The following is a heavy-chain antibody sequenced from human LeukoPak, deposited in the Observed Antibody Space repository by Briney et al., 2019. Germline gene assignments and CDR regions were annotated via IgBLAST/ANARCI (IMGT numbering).Heavy chain of an antibody. Sequence: GGSLRLSCAPSGFTLSVSAMHWVRQASGKGLEWVGRIKTKNYNYAPKYAASVKGRFNISRDDSKNTVYLEMNSLKTEDTAVYFCTRLNYCDDTSCYALDYWGQGTRVTVSS. J-gene: IGHJ4*02. D-gene: IGHD2-2*01. CDR3: TRLNYCDDTSCYALDY. CDR2: IKTKNYNYAP. CDR1: GFTLSVSA. V-gene: IGHV3-73*01.